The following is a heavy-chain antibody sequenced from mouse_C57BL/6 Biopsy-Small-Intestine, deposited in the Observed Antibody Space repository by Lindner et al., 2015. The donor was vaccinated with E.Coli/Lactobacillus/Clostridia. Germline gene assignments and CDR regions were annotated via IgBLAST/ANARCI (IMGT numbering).Heavy chain of an antibody. Sequence: VQLQESGAELARPGASVKLSCKASGYTFTSYGISWVKQRTGQGLEWIGEIYPRSGNAYYNEKFKGKATLTADKSSSTAYMELRSLTSEDSAVYYCARSRAGTGYFDVWGTGTTVTVSS. V-gene: IGHV1-81*01. J-gene: IGHJ1*03. CDR3: ARSRAGTGYFDV. CDR1: GYTFTSYG. CDR2: IYPRSGNA. D-gene: IGHD3-3*01.